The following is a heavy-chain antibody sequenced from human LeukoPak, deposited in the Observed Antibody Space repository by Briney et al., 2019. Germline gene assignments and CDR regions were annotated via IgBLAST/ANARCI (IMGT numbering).Heavy chain of an antibody. CDR3: VIRGYCYYFYMDV. Sequence: PSETLSLTCAVSGGSFSGYYWCWIRQPPGQGLEWIAEINHSGSTNYNPSPNRRVTISVDTSKKQFSLKLSSVTAADTAVYYVVIRGYCYYFYMDVWGKGTTVTVSS. CDR1: GGSFSGYY. V-gene: IGHV4-34*01. J-gene: IGHJ6*03. CDR2: INHSGST. D-gene: IGHD3-10*01.